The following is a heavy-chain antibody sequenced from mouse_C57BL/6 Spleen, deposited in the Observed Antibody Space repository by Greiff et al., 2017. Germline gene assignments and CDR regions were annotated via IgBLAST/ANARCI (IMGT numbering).Heavy chain of an antibody. V-gene: IGHV1-53*01. D-gene: IGHD2-4*01. J-gene: IGHJ2*01. CDR2: INPSNGGT. CDR3: AREGFDYGAFDY. Sequence: QVHVKQPGTELVKPGASVKLSCKASGYTFTSYWMHWVKQRPGQGLEWIGNINPSNGGTNYNEKFKSKATLTVDKSSSTAYMQLSCLTSEDSAVYYCAREGFDYGAFDYWGQGTTLTVSS. CDR1: GYTFTSYW.